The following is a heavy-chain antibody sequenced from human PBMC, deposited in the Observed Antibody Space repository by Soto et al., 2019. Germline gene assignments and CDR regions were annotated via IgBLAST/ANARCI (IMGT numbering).Heavy chain of an antibody. J-gene: IGHJ6*02. CDR2: ISGSGGST. CDR1: GFTFSSYA. V-gene: IGHV3-23*01. D-gene: IGHD3-10*01. Sequence: VGSLRLSCAASGFTFSSYAMSWVRQAPGKGLEWVSAISGSGGSTYYADSVKGRFTISRDNSKNTLYLQMNSLRAEDTAVYYCVNKGMVRGVKKYYYYGMDVWGQGTTVTVSS. CDR3: VNKGMVRGVKKYYYYGMDV.